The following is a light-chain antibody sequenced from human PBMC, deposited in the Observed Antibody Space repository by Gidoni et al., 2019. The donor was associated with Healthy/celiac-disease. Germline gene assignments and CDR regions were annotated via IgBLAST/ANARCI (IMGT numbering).Light chain of an antibody. V-gene: IGLV3-19*01. CDR3: NSRDSSGNPYV. CDR2: GKN. J-gene: IGLJ1*01. Sequence: SSELTQDPAVSVALRQTVTITCQGDSLRTYYASWYQQKPGQAPILVIYGKNNRPSGIPDRVSGSSSGNTASLTITGAQAEDEADYYCNSRDSSGNPYVFGTGTKVTVL. CDR1: SLRTYY.